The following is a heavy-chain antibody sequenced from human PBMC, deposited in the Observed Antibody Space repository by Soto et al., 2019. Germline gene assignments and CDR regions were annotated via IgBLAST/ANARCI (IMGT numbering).Heavy chain of an antibody. V-gene: IGHV3-9*01. J-gene: IGHJ4*02. D-gene: IGHD1-26*01. CDR2: INWKSDI. CDR1: GFTFDDNA. Sequence: GGSLRLSCAVSGFTFDDNAMHWVRQAPEKGLEWVSGINWKSDIGYADSVKGRFTISRDNSKNTLYLQMNSLRAEDTAVYYCAKDWAHSGSYFEGYFDYWGQGTLVTVSS. CDR3: AKDWAHSGSYFEGYFDY.